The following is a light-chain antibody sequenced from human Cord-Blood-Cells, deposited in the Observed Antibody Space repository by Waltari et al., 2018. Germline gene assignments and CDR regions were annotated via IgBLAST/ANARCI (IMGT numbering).Light chain of an antibody. CDR2: WAS. V-gene: IGKV4-1*01. Sequence: DIVMPHSPDSLAVSLGERATIHCQSSPSVLYSSNNKNYLAWYQQKPVQSPKLLIYWASTRESGVPDLFSGSVSGTDFTLTISSLQAEDVAVYYCQQYYSTPLTFGPGTKVDIK. CDR1: PSVLYSSNNKNY. J-gene: IGKJ3*01. CDR3: QQYYSTPLT.